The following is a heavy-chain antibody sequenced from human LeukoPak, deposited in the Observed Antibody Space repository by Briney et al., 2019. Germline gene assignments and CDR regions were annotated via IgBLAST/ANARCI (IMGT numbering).Heavy chain of an antibody. V-gene: IGHV1-69*01. CDR2: ITPMFGTA. Sequence: SVKVSCKASGGTFSSYAISWVRQAPGQGLEWMGGITPMFGTAKYAQNFQGRVTITADESTSAAYMELSSLRSEDTAVYYCARDSSEFRSLIPHWGQGTLVTVSS. D-gene: IGHD2-21*01. J-gene: IGHJ1*01. CDR1: GGTFSSYA. CDR3: ARDSSEFRSLIPH.